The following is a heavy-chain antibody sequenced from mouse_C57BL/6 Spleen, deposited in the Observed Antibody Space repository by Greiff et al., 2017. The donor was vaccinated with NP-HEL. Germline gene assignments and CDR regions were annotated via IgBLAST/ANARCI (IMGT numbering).Heavy chain of an antibody. J-gene: IGHJ4*01. CDR1: GFTFSSYG. Sequence: VQLKESGGDLVKPGGSLKLSCAASGFTFSSYGMSWVRQTPDKRLEWVATISSGGSYTYYPDSVKGRFTISRDNAKNTLYLQRSSLKSEDTAMYYCARFRRAMDYWGQGTSVTVSS. CDR2: ISSGGSYT. V-gene: IGHV5-6*01. CDR3: ARFRRAMDY.